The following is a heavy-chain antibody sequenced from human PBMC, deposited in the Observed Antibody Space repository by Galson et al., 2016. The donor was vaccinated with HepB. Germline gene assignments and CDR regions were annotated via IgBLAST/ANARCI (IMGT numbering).Heavy chain of an antibody. Sequence: SLRLSCAASGFTFSTFGMHWVRQAPGKGLEWVAIISYDGSDKSYAESVRGRFTISRDNSNNTLYLQMSSLRAEDTALYYCAKDPRYSVYYGDYWGQGTLVTGSS. CDR2: ISYDGSDK. V-gene: IGHV3-30*18. J-gene: IGHJ4*02. D-gene: IGHD5/OR15-5a*01. CDR3: AKDPRYSVYYGDY. CDR1: GFTFSTFG.